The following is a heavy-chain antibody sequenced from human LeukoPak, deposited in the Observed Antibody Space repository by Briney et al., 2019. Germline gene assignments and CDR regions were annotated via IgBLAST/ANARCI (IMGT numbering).Heavy chain of an antibody. CDR1: GESFSGYY. D-gene: IGHD4-17*01. Sequence: SETLSLTCAVYGESFSGYYWSWIRQHPGKGLEWIGYIYYSGSTYYNPSLKSRVTISVDTSKNQFSLKLSSVTAADTAVYYCASIYGDRRYDAFDIWGQGTMVTVSS. J-gene: IGHJ3*02. CDR2: IYYSGST. V-gene: IGHV4-31*11. CDR3: ASIYGDRRYDAFDI.